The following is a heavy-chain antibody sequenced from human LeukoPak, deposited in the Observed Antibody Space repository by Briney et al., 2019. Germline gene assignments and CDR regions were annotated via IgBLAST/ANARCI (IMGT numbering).Heavy chain of an antibody. CDR1: GFTFSSYG. Sequence: GRSLRLSCAASGFTFSSYGMHWVRQAPGKGLEWVAVIWYGGSNKYYADSVKGRFTISRDNSKNSLYLQMNSLRAEDTAVYYCARHITPFYCGACDYWGQGTLVTVSS. CDR2: IWYGGSNK. D-gene: IGHD2-21*01. CDR3: ARHITPFYCGACDY. J-gene: IGHJ4*02. V-gene: IGHV3-33*08.